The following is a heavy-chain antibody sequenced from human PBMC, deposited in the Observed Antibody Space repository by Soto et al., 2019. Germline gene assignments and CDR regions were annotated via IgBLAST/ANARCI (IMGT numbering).Heavy chain of an antibody. CDR1: GYTFTGYY. CDR3: ARVRLAVAGGGFAY. V-gene: IGHV1-2*02. J-gene: IGHJ4*02. CDR2: INPNSGGS. D-gene: IGHD6-19*01. Sequence: ASVKVSCKASGYTFTGYYMHWVRQAPGQGLEWMGWINPNSGGSNYAQKFQGRVTMTRDPFISTAFMVLSRLRSYDTAVYYGARVRLAVAGGGFAYWGKGTLVTGSS.